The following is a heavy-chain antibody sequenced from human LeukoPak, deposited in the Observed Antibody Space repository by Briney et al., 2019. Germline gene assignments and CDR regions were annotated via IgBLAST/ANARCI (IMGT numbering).Heavy chain of an antibody. Sequence: PSETLSLTCTVSGGSISSYYWSWIRQPAGKGLEWIGRIYTSGITNYNPSLKSRVTMSVDTSKNQFSLKLSSVTAADTAVYYCARDFIAAAGTFDDYWGQGTLVTVSS. J-gene: IGHJ4*02. V-gene: IGHV4-4*07. CDR3: ARDFIAAAGTFDDY. CDR1: GGSISSYY. CDR2: IYTSGIT. D-gene: IGHD6-13*01.